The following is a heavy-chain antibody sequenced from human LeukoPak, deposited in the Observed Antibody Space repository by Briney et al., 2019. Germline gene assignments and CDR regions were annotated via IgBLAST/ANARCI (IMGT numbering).Heavy chain of an antibody. CDR3: ARAYTSSCRWFDP. Sequence: SETLSLTCTISGGSIGSYYWTWIRQPPGEGLEWIGYIYYSGSTYYNPSLKSRVTISVDTSKNQFSLKVSSVTAADTAVYYCARAYTSSCRWFDPWGQGTLVTVSS. CDR2: IYYSGST. J-gene: IGHJ5*02. D-gene: IGHD6-13*01. V-gene: IGHV4-59*06. CDR1: GGSIGSYY.